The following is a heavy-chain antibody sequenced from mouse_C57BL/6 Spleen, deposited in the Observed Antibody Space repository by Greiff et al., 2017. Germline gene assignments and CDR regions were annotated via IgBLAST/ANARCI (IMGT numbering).Heavy chain of an antibody. Sequence: EVQVVESGGGLVKPGGSLKLSCAASGFTFSDYGMYWVRQAPEKGLEWVAYISSGSSTIYYADTVKGRFTISRDNAKNTLFLQMTSLRSEDTAMYYCARDGYYDFDYWGQGTTLTVSS. CDR3: ARDGYYDFDY. V-gene: IGHV5-17*01. D-gene: IGHD2-3*01. CDR1: GFTFSDYG. J-gene: IGHJ2*01. CDR2: ISSGSSTI.